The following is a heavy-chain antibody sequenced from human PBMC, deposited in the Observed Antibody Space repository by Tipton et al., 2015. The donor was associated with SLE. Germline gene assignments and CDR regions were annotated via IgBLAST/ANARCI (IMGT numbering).Heavy chain of an antibody. J-gene: IGHJ6*03. CDR1: GGSFSGYY. CDR2: INHSGST. Sequence: TLSLTCAVYGGSFSGYYWSWIRQPPGKGLEWIGEINHSGSTNYNPSLKSRVTISVDTSKEQFSLKVTSVTGADTAVYYCARRRGSYDFWSGYRASFYFYMDVWGKGTTVTVSS. V-gene: IGHV4-34*01. D-gene: IGHD3-3*01. CDR3: ARRRGSYDFWSGYRASFYFYMDV.